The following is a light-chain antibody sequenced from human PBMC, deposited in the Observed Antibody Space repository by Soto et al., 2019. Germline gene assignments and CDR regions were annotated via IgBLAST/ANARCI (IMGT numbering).Light chain of an antibody. CDR1: QIIRTN. CDR2: GAS. Sequence: ETVMTQSPATLSVSPGGRVTLSCRASQIIRTNLAWYQQKPGQAPRLLIYGASTRATGVPARFSGSGSGTDFTLTISRLEPEDFAVYYCQQYGSSPKWTFGPGTKVDIK. J-gene: IGKJ1*01. V-gene: IGKV3-15*01. CDR3: QQYGSSPKWT.